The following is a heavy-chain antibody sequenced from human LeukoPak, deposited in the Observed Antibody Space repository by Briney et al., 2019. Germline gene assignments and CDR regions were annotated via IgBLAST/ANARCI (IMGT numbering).Heavy chain of an antibody. V-gene: IGHV4-59*01. CDR1: GGSISSYC. CDR2: IYYSGST. CDR3: ARVALGWFDP. J-gene: IGHJ5*02. Sequence: SETLSLTCTVSGGSISSYCWSWIRQPPGKGLEWIGYIYYSGSTNYNPSLKSRVTISVDTSKNQFSLKLSSVTAADTAVYYCARVALGWFDPWGQGTLVTVSS.